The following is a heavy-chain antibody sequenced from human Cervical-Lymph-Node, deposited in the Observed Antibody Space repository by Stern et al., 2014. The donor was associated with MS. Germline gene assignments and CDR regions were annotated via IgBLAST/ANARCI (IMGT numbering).Heavy chain of an antibody. V-gene: IGHV4-4*02. CDR1: GGSISSSSW. D-gene: IGHD1-7*01. Sequence: QVQLQESGPGLVKPSGTLSLTCAVSGGSISSSSWWTWVRQPPGKGLEWVGEIYYSGVTNYNPSLKIRVPISVDTSKNQFSLKMTSVTAADTAVYFCATLANRIQVIGTTEFYFDDWGQGTLVSVST. CDR3: ATLANRIQVIGTTEFYFDD. CDR2: IYYSGVT. J-gene: IGHJ4*02.